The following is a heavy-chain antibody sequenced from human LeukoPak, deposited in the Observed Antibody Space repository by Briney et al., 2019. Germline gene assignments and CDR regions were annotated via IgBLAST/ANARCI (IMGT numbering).Heavy chain of an antibody. Sequence: GGSLRLSCAASGFTFSSYAMSWVRQAPGKGLEWVSAISGSGGSTYYADSVKGRFTISRDNSKNTLYLQMNSLRAEDTAVYYCAKAPYDILTGYRLLGEDWGQGTLVTVSS. CDR3: AKAPYDILTGYRLLGED. V-gene: IGHV3-23*01. CDR2: ISGSGGST. D-gene: IGHD3-9*01. J-gene: IGHJ4*02. CDR1: GFTFSSYA.